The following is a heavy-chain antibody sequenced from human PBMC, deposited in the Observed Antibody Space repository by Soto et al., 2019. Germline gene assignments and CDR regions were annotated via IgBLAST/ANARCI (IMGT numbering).Heavy chain of an antibody. J-gene: IGHJ6*02. CDR1: GGTFSSYA. CDR3: ARDKAIVVVPAAIRGYYYGMDV. CDR2: IIPIFGTA. V-gene: IGHV1-69*13. D-gene: IGHD2-2*02. Sequence: SVKVSCKASGGTFSSYAISWVRQAPGQGLEWMGGIIPIFGTANYAQKFQGRVTITADESTSTAYMELSSLRSEDTAVYYCARDKAIVVVPAAIRGYYYGMDVWGQGTTVTVSS.